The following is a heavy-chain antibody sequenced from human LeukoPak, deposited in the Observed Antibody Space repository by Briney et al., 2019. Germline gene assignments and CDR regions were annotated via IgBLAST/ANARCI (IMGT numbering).Heavy chain of an antibody. CDR3: ARILDRDV. V-gene: IGHV4-4*07. CDR1: GGSMSDSY. Sequence: SETLSLTCSVSGGSMSDSYSYWIRHSAATGMEWIGRIHAIGSTNYNPFLESRVIMSLDMSKRQFSLTLSAVTAADTATYYCARILDRDVWGQGTLVTVSP. D-gene: IGHD3-22*01. CDR2: IHAIGST. J-gene: IGHJ3*01.